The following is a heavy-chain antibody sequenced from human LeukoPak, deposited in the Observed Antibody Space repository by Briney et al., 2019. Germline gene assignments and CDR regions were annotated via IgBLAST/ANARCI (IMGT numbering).Heavy chain of an antibody. D-gene: IGHD6-19*01. CDR1: GGSISSDNW. V-gene: IGHV4-4*02. CDR2: IYHSGST. CDR3: ATNGWYCLDH. J-gene: IGHJ1*01. Sequence: SGTLSLTCAVSGGSISSDNWWSWVRQPPGKGLEWIGEIYHSGSTNYNPSLQSRVTKSVDKSNNHFSLRLTSVTAADTAVYYCATNGWYCLDHWGQGALVTVSS.